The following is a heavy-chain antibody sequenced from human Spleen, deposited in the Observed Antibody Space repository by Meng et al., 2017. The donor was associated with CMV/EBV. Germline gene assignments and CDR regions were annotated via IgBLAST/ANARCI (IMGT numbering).Heavy chain of an antibody. D-gene: IGHD2-2*01. CDR3: ATDRVCSTTSCYGGVMDYYHYGMDV. V-gene: IGHV3-21*01. CDR2: ISSSSSYI. J-gene: IGHJ6*02. Sequence: GGSLRLSCAASGFTFSSYSMNWVRQAPGKGLEWVSSISSSSSYIYYADSVKGRFTISRDNSKNTLYLQMNSLRVEDTAVYYCATDRVCSTTSCYGGVMDYYHYGMDVWGQGTTVTVSS. CDR1: GFTFSSYS.